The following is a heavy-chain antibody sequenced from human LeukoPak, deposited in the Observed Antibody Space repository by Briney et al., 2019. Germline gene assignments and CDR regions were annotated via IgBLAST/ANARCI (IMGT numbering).Heavy chain of an antibody. J-gene: IGHJ4*02. CDR3: ASPGQYYYDSSGYSPPDY. CDR2: FDPEDGET. Sequence: ASVKVSCKVSGYTLTELSMHWVRQAPGKGLEWMGGFDPEDGETIYAQKFQGRVTMTEDTSTDTAYMELSSLRSEDTAVYYCASPGQYYYDSSGYSPPDYWGQGTLVTVSS. D-gene: IGHD3-22*01. CDR1: GYTLTELS. V-gene: IGHV1-24*01.